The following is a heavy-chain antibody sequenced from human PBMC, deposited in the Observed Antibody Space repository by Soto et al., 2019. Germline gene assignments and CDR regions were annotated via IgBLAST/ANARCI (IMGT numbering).Heavy chain of an antibody. V-gene: IGHV2-26*01. CDR2: IFSNDEK. CDR3: ARIVSRVGFYVTGRYRPLFDH. CDR1: GFSLSNARMG. D-gene: IGHD3-10*01. J-gene: IGHJ5*02. Sequence: PTLVNPTETLTLTCTVSGFSLSNARMGVSWIRQPPGKALEWLAHIFSNDEKSYSTSLKSRLTISKDTSKSQVVLTMTNMDPVDTATYYCARIVSRVGFYVTGRYRPLFDHWAQGTL.